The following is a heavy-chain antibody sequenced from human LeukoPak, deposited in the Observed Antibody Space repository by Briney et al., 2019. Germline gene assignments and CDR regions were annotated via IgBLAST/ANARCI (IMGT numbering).Heavy chain of an antibody. D-gene: IGHD1-1*01. Sequence: ASVKVSCEASGYTFTDYYMHWVRQAPGQGLEWMGWINPNSGGTKYAQKFQGRVTMTRDTSISTAYMELIRLRSDVTAVYYCARLIGTTGYWGQGTLVTVSS. J-gene: IGHJ4*02. V-gene: IGHV1-2*02. CDR3: ARLIGTTGY. CDR2: INPNSGGT. CDR1: GYTFTDYY.